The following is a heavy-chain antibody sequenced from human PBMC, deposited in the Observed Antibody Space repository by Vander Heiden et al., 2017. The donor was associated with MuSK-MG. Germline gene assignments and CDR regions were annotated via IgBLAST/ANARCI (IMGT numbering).Heavy chain of an antibody. V-gene: IGHV3-23*01. CDR3: AKSPGYYYDSSGYYSY. CDR1: GPTFSRYA. D-gene: IGHD3-22*01. CDR2: ISGSGGST. Sequence: EVQLLESGGGLVQPGGSLSLSAAAPGPTFSRYAMGWVRQAPGKGLEWVSAISGSGGSTYYADSVKGRFTISRDNSKNTLYLQMNSLRAEGTAVYYCAKSPGYYYDSSGYYSYWGQGTLVTVSS. J-gene: IGHJ4*02.